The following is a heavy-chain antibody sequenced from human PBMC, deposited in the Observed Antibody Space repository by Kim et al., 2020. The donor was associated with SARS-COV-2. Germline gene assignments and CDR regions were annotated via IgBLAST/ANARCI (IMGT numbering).Heavy chain of an antibody. V-gene: IGHV3-21*01. CDR1: GFTFSSYS. CDR3: ARGGDSSSWYRMSAFDI. Sequence: GGSLRLSCAASGFTFSSYSMNWVRQAPGKGLEWVSSISSSSSYIYYADSVKGRFTISRDNAKNSLYLQMNSLRAEDTAVYYCARGGDSSSWYRMSAFDIWGQGTMVTVSS. D-gene: IGHD6-13*01. J-gene: IGHJ3*02. CDR2: ISSSSSYI.